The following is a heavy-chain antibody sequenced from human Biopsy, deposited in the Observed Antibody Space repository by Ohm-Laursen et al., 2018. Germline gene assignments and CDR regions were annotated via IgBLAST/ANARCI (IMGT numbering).Heavy chain of an antibody. J-gene: IGHJ4*02. CDR1: TGTFDSYG. V-gene: IGHV1-69*04. CDR3: AREAIKYQLPCDD. D-gene: IGHD2/OR15-2a*01. CDR2: IIPILRTT. Sequence: SVKVSCKTSTGTFDSYGVTWVRQAPGQGLEWMGRIIPILRTTTYAPKFQGRVTFTADKSSSTAYLELSSLTSEDTAMFYCAREAIKYQLPCDDWGQGTLVTVSS.